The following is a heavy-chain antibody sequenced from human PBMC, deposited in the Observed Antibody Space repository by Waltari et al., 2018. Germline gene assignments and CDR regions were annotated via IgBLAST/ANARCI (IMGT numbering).Heavy chain of an antibody. CDR2: IYYSGNT. CDR1: GGSISSTDNY. D-gene: IGHD2-8*02. J-gene: IGHJ4*02. Sequence: QVQLQESGPGLVRPSQTLSLTCTVSGGSISSTDNYWSWIRQPPGKGPEWIGYIYYSGNTHYNPSLKSRLTISVDTSKNQFSLNLTSVTAADTAVYYCARDLLDYFDSWGQGTLVTVSS. V-gene: IGHV4-30-4*08. CDR3: ARDLLDYFDS.